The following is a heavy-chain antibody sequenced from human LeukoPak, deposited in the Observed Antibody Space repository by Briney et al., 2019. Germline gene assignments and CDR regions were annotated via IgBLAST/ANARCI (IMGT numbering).Heavy chain of an antibody. V-gene: IGHV1-24*01. Sequence: ASVKVSCKVSGYTLTELSMHWVRQAPGKGLEWMGGFDPEDGETIYAQKFQGRVTMTEDTSTDIAYMELSSLRSEDTAVYYCTDGSRREFDLWGRGTLVTVSS. CDR3: TDGSRREFDL. CDR2: FDPEDGET. CDR1: GYTLTELS. J-gene: IGHJ2*01. D-gene: IGHD1-14*01.